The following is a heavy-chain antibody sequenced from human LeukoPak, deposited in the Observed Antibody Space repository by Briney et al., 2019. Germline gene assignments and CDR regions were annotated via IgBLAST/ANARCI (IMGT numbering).Heavy chain of an antibody. D-gene: IGHD3-10*01. Sequence: SETLSLTCTVSGGSISSSSYYWSWIRQPPGKGLEWLGYIYYSGSTNYNPSLKGRVTISVDTSKNQFSLKLSSVTAADTAVYYCARHRYGSGSYGYWGQGTLVTVSS. V-gene: IGHV4-61*05. CDR1: GGSISSSSYY. CDR3: ARHRYGSGSYGY. J-gene: IGHJ4*02. CDR2: IYYSGST.